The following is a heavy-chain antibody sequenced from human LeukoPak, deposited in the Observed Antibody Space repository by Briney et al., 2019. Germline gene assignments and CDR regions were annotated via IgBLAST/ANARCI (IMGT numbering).Heavy chain of an antibody. CDR3: AIFDYVWGSYRNDY. Sequence: SETLSLTCSVSGGSISRNSYYWGWIRQPPGKGLEWIGGLYYSGSTYHNPSLKSRVTISVDTSKNQFSLKLSSVTAADTAVYYCAIFDYVWGSYRNDYWGQGTLVTVSS. D-gene: IGHD3-16*02. J-gene: IGHJ4*02. CDR1: GGSISRNSYY. CDR2: LYYSGST. V-gene: IGHV4-39*01.